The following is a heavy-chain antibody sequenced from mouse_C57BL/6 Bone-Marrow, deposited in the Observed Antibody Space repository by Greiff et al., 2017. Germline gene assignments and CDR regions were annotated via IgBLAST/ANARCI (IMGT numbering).Heavy chain of an antibody. CDR1: GYSFTGYY. Sequence: VHVKQSGPELVKPGASVKISCKASGYSFTGYYMNWVKQSPEKSLEWIGEINPSTGGTTYNQKFKAKATLTVDKSSSTAYMQLKSLTSEDSAVYYCASLIQGAMDYWGQGTSVTVSS. V-gene: IGHV1-42*01. CDR3: ASLIQGAMDY. CDR2: INPSTGGT. J-gene: IGHJ4*01.